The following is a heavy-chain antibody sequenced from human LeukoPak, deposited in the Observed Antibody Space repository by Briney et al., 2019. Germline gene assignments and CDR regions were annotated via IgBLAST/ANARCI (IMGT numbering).Heavy chain of an antibody. V-gene: IGHV4-59*08. CDR3: ARHDTAASRFHH. Sequence: SETLSLTCTVSGDSISTYYWSWIRRPPGKGLEGIGDVHNRGTTNFNSSLKSRVNMSVDVSKNHISLKLNSVAAAATAVYYCARHDTAASRFHHWGQGTPVTVSS. J-gene: IGHJ1*01. CDR2: VHNRGTT. CDR1: GDSISTYY. D-gene: IGHD2-21*02.